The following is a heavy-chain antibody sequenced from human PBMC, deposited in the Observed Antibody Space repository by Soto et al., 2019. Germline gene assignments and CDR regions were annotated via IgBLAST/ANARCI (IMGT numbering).Heavy chain of an antibody. Sequence: GGSLRLSCAASGFTFSNSWLSWVRQAPGKGLEWVSYISSSSSTIYYADSVKGRFTISRDNAKNSLYLQMNSLRAEDTAVYYCARHPERIAQIGWFDPWGQGTLVTVSS. CDR1: GFTFSNSW. CDR2: ISSSSSTI. J-gene: IGHJ5*02. D-gene: IGHD6-13*01. V-gene: IGHV3-48*01. CDR3: ARHPERIAQIGWFDP.